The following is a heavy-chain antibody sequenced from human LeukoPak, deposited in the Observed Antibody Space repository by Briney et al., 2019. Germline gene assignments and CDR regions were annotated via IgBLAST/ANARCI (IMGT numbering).Heavy chain of an antibody. D-gene: IGHD3-22*01. CDR3: ARGGVNVAVVPFDY. CDR1: GGSVSRSSYY. V-gene: IGHV4-39*07. J-gene: IGHJ4*02. CDR2: INHSGST. Sequence: SETLSLTCTVSGGSVSRSSYYWGWIRQPPGKGLEWIGEINHSGSTNYNPSLKSRVTISVDTSKNQFSLKLSSVTAADTAVYYCARGGVNVAVVPFDYWGQGTLVTVSS.